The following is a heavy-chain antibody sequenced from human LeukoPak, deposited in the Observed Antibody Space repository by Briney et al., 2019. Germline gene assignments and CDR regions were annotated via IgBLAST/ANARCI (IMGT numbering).Heavy chain of an antibody. CDR3: AREEQVMAGTLDY. V-gene: IGHV3-53*01. Sequence: PGGSLRLSCAVSGFTVSNTYMSWVRQAPGKGLELVSVIYSGGSTHYADSVKGRFTISRDNSKNTLYLQMNSLRADDTAVYYCAREEQVMAGTLDYWGQGTLVTVSS. D-gene: IGHD1-14*01. CDR2: IYSGGST. CDR1: GFTVSNTY. J-gene: IGHJ4*02.